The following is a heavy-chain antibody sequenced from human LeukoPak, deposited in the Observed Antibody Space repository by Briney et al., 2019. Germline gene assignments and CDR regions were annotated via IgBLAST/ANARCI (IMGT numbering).Heavy chain of an antibody. V-gene: IGHV1-2*02. CDR1: GYSFTDYY. CDR3: ARANFLYCSSSTCFFDY. CDR2: INPNDGDT. J-gene: IGHJ4*02. Sequence: ASVKVSCKASGYSFTDYYMHWVRQAPGQGFEWMGWINPNDGDTNYAQKFQGRVTMTRDTSISTAHMEVSRLRSDDTAVYYCARANFLYCSSSTCFFDYGGQGTLVTVSS. D-gene: IGHD2-15*01.